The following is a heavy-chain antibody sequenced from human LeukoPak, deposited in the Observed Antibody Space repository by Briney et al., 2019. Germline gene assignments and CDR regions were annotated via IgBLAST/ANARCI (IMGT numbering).Heavy chain of an antibody. CDR1: GYTFTSYY. CDR3: ARAADYYDSSGPQGY. Sequence: ASVKVSCKTSGYTFTSYYMHWVRQAPGQGLEWLGIINPSGGTTSYAQKFQGRVTMTRDTSTSTVYMELSSLRSEDTAVYYCARAADYYDSSGPQGYWGQGTLVTVSS. D-gene: IGHD3-22*01. CDR2: INPSGGTT. V-gene: IGHV1-46*01. J-gene: IGHJ4*02.